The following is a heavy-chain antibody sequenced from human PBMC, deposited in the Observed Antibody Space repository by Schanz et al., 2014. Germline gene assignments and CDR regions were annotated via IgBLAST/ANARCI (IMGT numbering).Heavy chain of an antibody. D-gene: IGHD6-13*01. Sequence: QVQLVQSGAEVKKPGASVKVSCKASGYTFTDYGVIWVRQAPGQGLEWMGRIIPVLAIADYAQKFQGRVTITADKSTSTASMELSSLRSEDTAVYYCARSGSSNWYFFDYWGQGTLVTVSS. V-gene: IGHV1-69*04. CDR3: ARSGSSNWYFFDY. CDR1: GYTFTDYG. CDR2: IIPVLAIA. J-gene: IGHJ4*02.